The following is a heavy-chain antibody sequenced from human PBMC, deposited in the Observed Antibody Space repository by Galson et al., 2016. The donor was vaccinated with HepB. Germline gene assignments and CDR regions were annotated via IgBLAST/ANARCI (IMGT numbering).Heavy chain of an antibody. Sequence: SLRLSCAASGFTFDAYAMHWVRQAPGKGLEWVSGISWNSGTIGYADSVKGRFTISRDNAKNSLYLQMNSLRPEDTALHYCAKAGTYSSSKGWFDPWGQGTLVTVSS. J-gene: IGHJ5*02. CDR1: GFTFDAYA. D-gene: IGHD6-13*01. V-gene: IGHV3-9*01. CDR3: AKAGTYSSSKGWFDP. CDR2: ISWNSGTI.